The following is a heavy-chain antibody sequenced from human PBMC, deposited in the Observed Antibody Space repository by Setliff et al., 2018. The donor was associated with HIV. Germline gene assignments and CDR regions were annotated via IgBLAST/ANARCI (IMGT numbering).Heavy chain of an antibody. CDR1: GYTLTELS. D-gene: IGHD3-16*01. J-gene: IGHJ4*02. Sequence: ASVKVSCKVSGYTLTELSRHWVRQAPGKGLEWMGLIDPDRGDTVYAEKFQGRVTITADRSIDIAYMKLSSLTSEDTAMYFCAWGTQRPIDSWGQGTLVTVSS. CDR2: IDPDRGDT. CDR3: AWGTQRPIDS. V-gene: IGHV1-24*01.